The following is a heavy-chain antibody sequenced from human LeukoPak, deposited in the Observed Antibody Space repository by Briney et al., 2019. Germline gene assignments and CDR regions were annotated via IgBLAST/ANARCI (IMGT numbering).Heavy chain of an antibody. J-gene: IGHJ6*03. CDR2: MNPNSGNT. D-gene: IGHD6-13*01. V-gene: IGHV1-8*03. Sequence: ASVKVSCKASGYTFTRYDINWVRQATGQGLEWMGWMNPNSGNTGYAQKFQGRVTITRNTSISTAYMELSSLRSEDTAVYYCARVAAQSRRNYYYMDVWGKGTTVTVSS. CDR1: GYTFTRYD. CDR3: ARVAAQSRRNYYYMDV.